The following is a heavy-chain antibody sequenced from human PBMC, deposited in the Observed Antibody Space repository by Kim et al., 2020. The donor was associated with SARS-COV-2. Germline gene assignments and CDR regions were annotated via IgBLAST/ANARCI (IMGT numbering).Heavy chain of an antibody. CDR3: ASSNYYGSGSFPY. V-gene: IGHV4-31*03. CDR1: GGSISSGGYY. CDR2: IYYSGST. Sequence: SETLYLTCTVSGGSISSGGYYWSWIRQHPGKGLEWIGYIYYSGSTYYNPSLKSRVTISVDTSKNQFSLKLSSVTAADTAVYYCASSNYYGSGSFPYWGQGTLVTVSS. D-gene: IGHD3-10*01. J-gene: IGHJ4*02.